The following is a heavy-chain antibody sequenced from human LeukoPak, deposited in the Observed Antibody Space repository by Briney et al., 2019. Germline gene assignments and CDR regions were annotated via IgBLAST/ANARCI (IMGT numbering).Heavy chain of an antibody. CDR1: GFTFSNYN. CDR2: ISSSSSTI. V-gene: IGHV3-48*01. CDR3: ARDYYDSSGYYQSNY. J-gene: IGHJ4*02. D-gene: IGHD3-22*01. Sequence: GGSLRLSCAASGFTFSNYNMNWVRQAPGKGLGWVSYISSSSSTIYYADSVKGRFTISRDNAKNSLYLQMNSLRAEDTAVYYCARDYYDSSGYYQSNYWGQGTLVTVSS.